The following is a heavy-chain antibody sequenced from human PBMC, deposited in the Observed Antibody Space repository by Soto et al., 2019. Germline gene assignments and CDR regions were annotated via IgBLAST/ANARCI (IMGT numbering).Heavy chain of an antibody. Sequence: QVQLVQSGAEVKKTGSSVRVSCKASGGTFSSYAISWVRQDPGKVLEWLGGIIPIFGTENYAQKFQGRVTITADESTSTAYMELSSLRSEDTAVYYCARDRIAGSKYYYGMDVWGQGTTVTVSS. D-gene: IGHD6-13*01. CDR2: IIPIFGTE. CDR1: GGTFSSYA. V-gene: IGHV1-69*01. CDR3: ARDRIAGSKYYYGMDV. J-gene: IGHJ6*02.